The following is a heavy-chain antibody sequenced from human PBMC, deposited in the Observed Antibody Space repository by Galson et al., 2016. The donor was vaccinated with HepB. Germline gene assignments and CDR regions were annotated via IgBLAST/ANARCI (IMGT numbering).Heavy chain of an antibody. CDR1: GFTFEEYW. D-gene: IGHD3-3*01. V-gene: IGHV3-7*01. CDR3: AREGFSVDDFWNGSFDS. CDR2: IKGDESEK. Sequence: SLRLSCAGSGFTFEEYWMSWVRQAPGKGLEWVANIKGDESEKYYLDSVKGRFTISRDNAKNSLFLQMSGLRAGDTGVYYCAREGFSVDDFWNGSFDSWGLGTLVTVSS. J-gene: IGHJ4*02.